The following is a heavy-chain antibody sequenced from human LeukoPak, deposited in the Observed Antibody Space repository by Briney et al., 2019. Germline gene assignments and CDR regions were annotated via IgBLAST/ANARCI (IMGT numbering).Heavy chain of an antibody. D-gene: IGHD2-21*02. CDR2: IKRKTDGGTT. CDR3: TTERGNCGGDCYNDY. V-gene: IGHV3-15*01. CDR1: GFTFSNAW. J-gene: IGHJ4*02. Sequence: GGSLRLSCAASGFTFSNAWMSWVRQAPGKGLEWVGRIKRKTDGGTTDYAAPVKGRFTISRDDSKNTLYLQMNSLKTEDTAVYYCTTERGNCGGDCYNDYWGQGILVTVSP.